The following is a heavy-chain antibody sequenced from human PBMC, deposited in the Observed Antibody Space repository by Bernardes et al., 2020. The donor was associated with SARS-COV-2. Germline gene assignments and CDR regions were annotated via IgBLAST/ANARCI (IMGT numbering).Heavy chain of an antibody. CDR3: AREEYYGIDV. CDR2: IYYSGST. J-gene: IGHJ6*02. CDR1: GGSISSHY. Sequence: SEPLSLTCTVSGGSISSHYWTWIRQPPGKGLEWIGYIYYSGSTKYNPSLKSRVTISVDTSKNKFSLKLSSVTAADTAVYYCAREEYYGIDVWGQGTTVTVSS. V-gene: IGHV4-59*11.